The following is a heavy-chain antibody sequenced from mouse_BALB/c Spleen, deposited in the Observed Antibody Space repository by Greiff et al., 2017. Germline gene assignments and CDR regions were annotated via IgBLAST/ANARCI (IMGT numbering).Heavy chain of an antibody. CDR2: IWAGGST. CDR3: ARGNSYAMDY. J-gene: IGHJ4*01. D-gene: IGHD2-1*01. CDR1: GFSLTSYG. Sequence: VKLVESGPGLVAPSQSLSITCTVSGFSLTSYGVHWVRQPPGKGLEWLGVIWAGGSTNYNSALMSRLSISKDNSKSQVFLKMNSLQTDDTAMYYCARGNSYAMDYWGQGTSVTVSS. V-gene: IGHV2-9*02.